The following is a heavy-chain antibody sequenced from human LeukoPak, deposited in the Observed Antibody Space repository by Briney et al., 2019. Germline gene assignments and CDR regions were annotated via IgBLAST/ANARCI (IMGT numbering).Heavy chain of an antibody. CDR3: ARDYYGSGSYYYYYYGMDV. CDR2: ISSSSSYI. Sequence: PGGSLRLSCAASGFTFSSYSMNWVRQAPGKGLEWVSSISSSSSYIYYADSVKGRFTISRDNAKNSLYLQMNSLRAEDTAVYYCARDYYGSGSYYYYYYGMDVWSQGTTVTVSS. J-gene: IGHJ6*02. CDR1: GFTFSSYS. D-gene: IGHD3-10*01. V-gene: IGHV3-21*01.